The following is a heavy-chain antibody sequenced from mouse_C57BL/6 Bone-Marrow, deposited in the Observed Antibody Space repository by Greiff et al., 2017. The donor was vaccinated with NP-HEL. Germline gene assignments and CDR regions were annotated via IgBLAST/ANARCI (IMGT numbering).Heavy chain of an antibody. CDR2: FHPYNDDA. CDR1: GYTFTTYP. CDR3: ARALGRGNYFDY. J-gene: IGHJ2*01. D-gene: IGHD4-1*01. V-gene: IGHV1-47*01. Sequence: QVQLQQSGAELVKPGASVKMSCKASGYTFTTYPIEWMKQNHGKSLEWIGNFHPYNDDAKYNEKFKGKATLTVEESSSTVYLELSRLTSDDSAVYYCARALGRGNYFDYWGQGTTLTVSS.